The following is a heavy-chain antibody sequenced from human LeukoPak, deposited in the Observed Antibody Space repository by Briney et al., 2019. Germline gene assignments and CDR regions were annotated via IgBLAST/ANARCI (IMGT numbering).Heavy chain of an antibody. CDR3: ARVGGRPGYNSSWYLFDY. CDR2: ISYDGSDQ. V-gene: IGHV3-30*03. CDR1: GFTFSSYG. Sequence: GSLRLSCAASGFTFSSYGIHWVRQAPGKGLEWVAFISYDGSDQYYADSVKGRFTISRDNSKNTLYLQMNSLRAEDTAVYYCARVGGRPGYNSSWYLFDYWGQGTLVTVSS. J-gene: IGHJ4*02. D-gene: IGHD6-13*01.